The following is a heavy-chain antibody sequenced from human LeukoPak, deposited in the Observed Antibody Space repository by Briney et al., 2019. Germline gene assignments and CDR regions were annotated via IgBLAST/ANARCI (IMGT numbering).Heavy chain of an antibody. D-gene: IGHD6-19*01. J-gene: IGHJ6*04. CDR2: INSDGSST. CDR3: ARVDSSGWYYYYGMDV. Sequence: GGSLRLSCAASGFTFSSYWMHWVRQAPGKGLVWVSRINSDGSSTSYAGSVKGRFTISRDNAKNTLYLQMNSLRAEDTAVYYCARVDSSGWYYYYGMDVWGKGTTVTVSS. V-gene: IGHV3-74*01. CDR1: GFTFSSYW.